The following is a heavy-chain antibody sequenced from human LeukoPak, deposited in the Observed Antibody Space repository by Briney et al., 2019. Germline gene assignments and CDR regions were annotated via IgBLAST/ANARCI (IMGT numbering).Heavy chain of an antibody. CDR3: ARQSAAGTYYSLDY. D-gene: IGHD6-13*01. Sequence: MSGESLKISCKGSGYSFTSYWIGWVRQLPGKGLEWMGIIYPSDSDTRYSPSFQGQVTISADKSISTAYLQWSSLKASDTAMYYCARQSAAGTYYSLDYWGQGTLVTVSS. V-gene: IGHV5-51*01. J-gene: IGHJ4*02. CDR1: GYSFTSYW. CDR2: IYPSDSDT.